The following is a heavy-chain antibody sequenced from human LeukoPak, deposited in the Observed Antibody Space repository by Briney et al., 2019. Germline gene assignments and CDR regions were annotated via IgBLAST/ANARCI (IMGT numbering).Heavy chain of an antibody. CDR1: GFPFCPHY. CDR3: GDLGSAGTDH. V-gene: IGHV3-72*01. J-gene: IGHJ4*02. D-gene: IGHD3-10*01. CDR2: VRNKADGYTP. Sequence: GGSLRLSCAASGFPFCPHYMDWVRQSPGRGLEWVGLVRNKADGYTPIYAASVKARFTISRDDSKNSVYLQMDSLKTEDTAVYYCGDLGSAGTDHWGQGTLVTVSS.